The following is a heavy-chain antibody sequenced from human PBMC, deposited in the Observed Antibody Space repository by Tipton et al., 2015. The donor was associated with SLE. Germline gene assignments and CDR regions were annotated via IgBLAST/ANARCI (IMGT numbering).Heavy chain of an antibody. V-gene: IGHV3-30*04. CDR3: ARERYSSGWYLFDY. CDR1: GFTFSSYA. D-gene: IGHD6-19*01. J-gene: IGHJ4*02. Sequence: SLRLSCAASGFTFSSYAMHWVRQAPGKGLEWVAVISYDGSNKYYADSVKGRFTISRDNSKNTLYLQMNSLRAEDTAVYYCARERYSSGWYLFDYWGQGTLVTVSS. CDR2: ISYDGSNK.